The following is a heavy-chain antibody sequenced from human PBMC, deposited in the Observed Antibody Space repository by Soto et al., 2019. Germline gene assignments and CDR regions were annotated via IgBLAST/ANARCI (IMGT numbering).Heavy chain of an antibody. V-gene: IGHV2-5*02. J-gene: IGHJ4*02. Sequence: QITLKESGPTLGKPTQTLTLTCTFSGFSLSTSGVGVGWIRQPPGKALEWLALIYWDDDKRYSPSLKSRLTITKDTSKNQVVLTMTNMDPVDTATYYCARTFCSGGGCYSEFDYWGQGTLVTVSS. CDR2: IYWDDDK. CDR1: GFSLSTSGVG. CDR3: ARTFCSGGGCYSEFDY. D-gene: IGHD2-15*01.